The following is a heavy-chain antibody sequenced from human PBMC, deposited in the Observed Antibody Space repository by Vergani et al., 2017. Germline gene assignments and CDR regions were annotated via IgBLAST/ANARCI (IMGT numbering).Heavy chain of an antibody. CDR2: IIPILGIA. CDR3: AGGGSGSLFMY. Sequence: QVQLVQSAAEVKKPGSSVKVSCKASGGTFSSYTISWVRQAPGQGLEWMGRIIPILGIANYAQKFQGRVTITADKSASTAYMELRSLRSEDTAVYYCAGGGSGSLFMYWDHVTLISV. D-gene: IGHD2-15*01. CDR1: GGTFSSYT. J-gene: IGHJ4*03. V-gene: IGHV1-69*02.